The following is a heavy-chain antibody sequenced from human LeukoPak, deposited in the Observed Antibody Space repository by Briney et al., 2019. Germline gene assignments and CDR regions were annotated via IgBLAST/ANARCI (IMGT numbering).Heavy chain of an antibody. V-gene: IGHV3-23*01. J-gene: IGHJ4*02. D-gene: IGHD3-22*01. CDR3: AKDRPNYYHDNGHYYRRGGDC. CDR2: TSSGGELT. CDR1: GFTFSIYA. Sequence: PGGSLRLSCAASGFTFSIYAISWVRQGTGKGLEWVSSTSSGGELTFYADSVKGRFTISRDNSKNTLYLQMNSLRAEDTAVYYCAKDRPNYYHDNGHYYRRGGDCWGQGTLVTVSS.